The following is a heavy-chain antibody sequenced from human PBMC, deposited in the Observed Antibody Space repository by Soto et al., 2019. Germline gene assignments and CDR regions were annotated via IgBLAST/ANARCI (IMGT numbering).Heavy chain of an antibody. CDR3: ASSGYYSPRAFFDY. Sequence: ASVKFSCKASGGTVSNYAISWVRQAPGQGLEWMGMSLPSGGSTSYAQKFQGRVTMTRDTSTSTVYMELSSLRSEDTAVYYCASSGYYSPRAFFDYWGQGTLVTVSS. D-gene: IGHD3-3*01. CDR1: GGTVSNYA. J-gene: IGHJ4*02. CDR2: SLPSGGST. V-gene: IGHV1-46*01.